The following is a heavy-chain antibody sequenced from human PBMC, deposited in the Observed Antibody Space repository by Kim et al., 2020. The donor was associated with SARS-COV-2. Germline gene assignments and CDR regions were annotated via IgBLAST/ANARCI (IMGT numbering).Heavy chain of an antibody. Sequence: GGSLRLSCAASGFTFSSYGMHWVRQAPGKGLEWVAVISYDGSNKYYADSVKGRFTISRDNSKNTLYLQMNSLRAEDTAVYYCAKAPFIYDILTEGEGSYFDYWGQGTLVTVSS. CDR1: GFTFSSYG. J-gene: IGHJ4*02. D-gene: IGHD3-9*01. CDR2: ISYDGSNK. V-gene: IGHV3-30*18. CDR3: AKAPFIYDILTEGEGSYFDY.